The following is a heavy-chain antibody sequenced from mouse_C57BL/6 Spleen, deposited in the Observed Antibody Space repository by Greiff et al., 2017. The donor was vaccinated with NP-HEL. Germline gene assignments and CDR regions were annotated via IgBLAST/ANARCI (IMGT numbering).Heavy chain of an antibody. V-gene: IGHV14-3*01. J-gene: IGHJ2*01. CDR1: GFNIKNTY. D-gene: IGHD1-1*01. Sequence: EVQLQQSVAELVRPGASVKLSCTASGFNIKNTYMHWVKQRPEQGLEWIGRIDPANGNTKYAPKFQGKATITANTSSNTAYLQLSSLTSEEPAIYYCARGGYYGSSYAYFDYWGQGTTLTVSS. CDR2: IDPANGNT. CDR3: ARGGYYGSSYAYFDY.